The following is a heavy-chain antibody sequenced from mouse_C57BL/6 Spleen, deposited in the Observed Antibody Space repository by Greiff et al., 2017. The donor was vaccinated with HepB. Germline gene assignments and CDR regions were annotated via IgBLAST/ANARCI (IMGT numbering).Heavy chain of an antibody. CDR1: GYTFTSYW. CDR2: IDPSDSYT. V-gene: IGHV1-59*01. J-gene: IGHJ4*01. CDR3: ARGGYYSNFYYYAMDY. Sequence: VQLQQPGAELVRPGPSVKLSCKASGYTFTSYWMHWVKQRPGQGLEWIGVIDPSDSYTNYNQKFKGKATLTVDTSSSTAYMQLSSLTSEDSAVYYCARGGYYSNFYYYAMDYWGQGTSVTVSS. D-gene: IGHD2-5*01.